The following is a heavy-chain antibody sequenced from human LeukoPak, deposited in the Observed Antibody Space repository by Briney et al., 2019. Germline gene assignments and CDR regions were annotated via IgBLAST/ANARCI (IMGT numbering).Heavy chain of an antibody. Sequence: PSETLSLTCTVSGGSISSYYWSWIRQPPGKAMEWIGHVYYSGTTTYNPSLKGRITISLDTSKNQFSLKLNSVTAADTAVYYCARDSEVDLLATFDIWGQGTMVAVSS. V-gene: IGHV4-59*01. J-gene: IGHJ3*02. CDR1: GGSISSYY. CDR3: ARDSEVDLLATFDI. D-gene: IGHD3-3*02. CDR2: VYYSGTT.